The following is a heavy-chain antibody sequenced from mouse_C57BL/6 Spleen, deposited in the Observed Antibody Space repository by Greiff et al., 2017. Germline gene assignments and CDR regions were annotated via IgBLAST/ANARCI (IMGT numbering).Heavy chain of an antibody. CDR1: GYTFTTYP. Sequence: QVQLKESGAELVKPGASVKMSCKASGYTFTTYPIEWMKQNHGKSLEWIGNFHPYNDDTKYNEKFKGKATLTVEKSSSTVYLELSRLTSDDSAVYYCARGYGSSYAYAMDYWGQGTSVTVSS. D-gene: IGHD1-1*01. V-gene: IGHV1-47*01. CDR3: ARGYGSSYAYAMDY. J-gene: IGHJ4*01. CDR2: FHPYNDDT.